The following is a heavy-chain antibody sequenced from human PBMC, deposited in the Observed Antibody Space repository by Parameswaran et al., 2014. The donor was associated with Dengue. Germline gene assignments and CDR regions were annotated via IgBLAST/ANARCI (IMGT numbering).Heavy chain of an antibody. CDR3: ARDLGYDFWSGYYGY. V-gene: IGHV3-33*01. J-gene: IGHJ4*02. D-gene: IGHD3-3*01. CDR2: IWYDGSNK. Sequence: WIRQPQEGLEWVAVIWYDGSNKYYADSVKGRFTISRDNSKNTLYLQMNSLRAEDTAVYYCARDLGYDFWSGYYGYWGQGTLVTVSS.